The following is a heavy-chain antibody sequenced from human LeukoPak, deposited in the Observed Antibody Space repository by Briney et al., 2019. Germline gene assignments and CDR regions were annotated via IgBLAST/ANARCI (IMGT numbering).Heavy chain of an antibody. CDR3: ARLTTANIPDY. V-gene: IGHV4-39*07. J-gene: IGHJ4*02. Sequence: PSETLPLTCTVSGGSISSSSYYWGWIRQPPGKGLEWIGSIYYSGSTYYNPSLKSRVTISVDTSKNQFSLKLSSVTAADTAVYYCARLTTANIPDYWGQGTLVTVSS. CDR1: GGSISSSSYY. D-gene: IGHD4-11*01. CDR2: IYYSGST.